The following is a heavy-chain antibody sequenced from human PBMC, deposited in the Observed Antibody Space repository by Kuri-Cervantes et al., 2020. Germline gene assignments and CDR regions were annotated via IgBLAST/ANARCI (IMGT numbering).Heavy chain of an antibody. CDR1: GVSFSNHY. CDR3: ARRVPAAIGYYYYYMDV. V-gene: IGHV4-34*12. CDR2: IVHTGST. D-gene: IGHD2-2*02. J-gene: IGHJ6*03. Sequence: GSLRLSCAVDGVSFSNHYWDWVRQPPGKGLEWIGEIVHTGSTIYNPSLKSRVTISLGTSKNQFSLKLSSVTAADTPVSYCARRVPAAIGYYYYYMDVWGKGTTVTVSS.